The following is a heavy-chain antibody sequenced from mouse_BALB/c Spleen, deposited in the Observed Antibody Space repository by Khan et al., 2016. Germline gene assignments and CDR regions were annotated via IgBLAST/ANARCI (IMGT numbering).Heavy chain of an antibody. CDR1: GFDFSRYW. D-gene: IGHD1-1*01. Sequence: EVKLLESGGGLVQPGGSLKLSCAASGFDFSRYWVTWVRQAPGKGLEWIGEINPDSSTINYTPSLKDKFIISRDNAKNTLYLQMSKVRSEDTALYYWGRLYYDGFVDDWGQGTTRTVSS. J-gene: IGHJ2*01. CDR3: GRLYYDGFVDD. V-gene: IGHV4-1*02. CDR2: INPDSSTI.